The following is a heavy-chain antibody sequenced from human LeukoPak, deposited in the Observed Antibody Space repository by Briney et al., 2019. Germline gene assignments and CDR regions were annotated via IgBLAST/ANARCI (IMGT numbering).Heavy chain of an antibody. J-gene: IGHJ6*02. CDR3: ARDLGFGELYYYYGMDV. CDR2: IIPILGIA. Sequence: GASVKVSCKASGGTFSSYAISWVRQAPGQGLEWMGRIIPILGIANYAQKFQGRVTITRDTSTSTVYMELSSLRSEDTAVYYCARDLGFGELYYYYGMDVWGQGTTVSVSS. CDR1: GGTFSSYA. V-gene: IGHV1-69*04. D-gene: IGHD3-10*01.